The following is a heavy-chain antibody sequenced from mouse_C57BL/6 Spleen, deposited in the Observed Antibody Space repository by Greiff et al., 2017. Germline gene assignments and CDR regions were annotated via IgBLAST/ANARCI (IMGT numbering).Heavy chain of an antibody. Sequence: EVKLVESGEGLVKPGGSLKLSCAASGFTFSSYAMSWVRQTPEKRLEWVAYISSGGDYIYYADTVKGRFTISRDNARNTLYMQMSSLKSEDTAMYYCTREGPTTVGGYFDVWGTGTTVTVSS. D-gene: IGHD1-1*01. J-gene: IGHJ1*03. CDR1: GFTFSSYA. CDR3: TREGPTTVGGYFDV. CDR2: ISSGGDYI. V-gene: IGHV5-9-1*02.